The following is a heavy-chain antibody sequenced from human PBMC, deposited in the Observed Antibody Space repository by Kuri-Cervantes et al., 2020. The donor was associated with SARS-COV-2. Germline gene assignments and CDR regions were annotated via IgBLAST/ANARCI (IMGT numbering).Heavy chain of an antibody. J-gene: IGHJ4*02. D-gene: IGHD5-24*01. CDR1: GFLFRASA. CDR3: GRVSWLQLWRRYSDS. Sequence: SQTLSLTCEVSGFLFRASAIHWVRQGSGKGLVWVGHHDTSGTTTYNPSLKSRVTISLDTSKNHVSLRLTSATAADTAVYYCGRVSWLQLWRRYSDSWGQGTLVTVSS. CDR2: HDTSGTT. V-gene: IGHV4-59*10.